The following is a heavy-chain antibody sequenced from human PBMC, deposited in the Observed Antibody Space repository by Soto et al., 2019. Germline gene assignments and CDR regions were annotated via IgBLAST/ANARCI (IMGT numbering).Heavy chain of an antibody. Sequence: LRLSCAASGLTFNSYAMSWVRQAPGKGLEWVSAISGSDGSTYYADSVKGRFTISRDNSKNTLYLQMSSLRAEDTAVYYCASPPRATVTDNIFDYWGQGTLVTVSS. CDR2: ISGSDGST. CDR3: ASPPRATVTDNIFDY. V-gene: IGHV3-23*01. D-gene: IGHD4-17*01. J-gene: IGHJ4*02. CDR1: GLTFNSYA.